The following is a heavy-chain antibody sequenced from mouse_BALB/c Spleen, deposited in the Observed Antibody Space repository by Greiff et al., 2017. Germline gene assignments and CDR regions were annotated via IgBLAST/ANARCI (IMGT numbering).Heavy chain of an antibody. CDR1: GYTFTSYW. Sequence: QVQLQQSGAELARPGASVKLSCKASGYTFTSYWMQWVKQRPGQGLEWIGAIYPGDGDTRYTQKFKGKATLTADKSSSTAYMQLSSLASEDSAVYYCAGGYQTYDWGQGTTLTVSA. CDR2: IYPGDGDT. J-gene: IGHJ2*01. CDR3: AGGYQTYD. V-gene: IGHV1-87*01. D-gene: IGHD2-2*01.